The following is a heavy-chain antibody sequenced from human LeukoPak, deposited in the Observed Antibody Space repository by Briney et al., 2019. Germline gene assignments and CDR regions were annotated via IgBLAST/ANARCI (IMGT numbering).Heavy chain of an antibody. D-gene: IGHD2-2*01. CDR2: IYYSGTT. Sequence: SETLSLTCTVSGDSINDYYWTWIRQPPGKRLEWISYIYYSGTTTYNPSLRSRVTISLDTSKNQFSLKLSSVTAADTAVYYCARRFCSSAGCHRTFNYFDPWGQGTLVTVSS. V-gene: IGHV4-59*01. CDR1: GDSINDYY. CDR3: ARRFCSSAGCHRTFNYFDP. J-gene: IGHJ5*02.